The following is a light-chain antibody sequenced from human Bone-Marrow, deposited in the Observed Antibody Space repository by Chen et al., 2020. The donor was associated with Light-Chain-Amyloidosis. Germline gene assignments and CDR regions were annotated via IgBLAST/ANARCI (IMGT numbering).Light chain of an antibody. CDR2: DDS. J-gene: IGLJ3*02. CDR1: NIGSTS. CDR3: QVWDRSRDRPV. Sequence: YVLIQPSSVSVAPGQTAKIACGGNNIGSTSVHWYQQTTGQAPRLVVYDDSDRPSGIPGRLSGSNSGNTATLTISRVEAGDEADYYCQVWDRSRDRPVFGGGTKLTVL. V-gene: IGLV3-21*02.